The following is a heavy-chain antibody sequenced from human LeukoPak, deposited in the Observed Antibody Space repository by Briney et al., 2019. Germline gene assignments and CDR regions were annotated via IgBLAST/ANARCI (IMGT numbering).Heavy chain of an antibody. V-gene: IGHV1-2*04. CDR1: GYTFTGYY. Sequence: GASVKVSCTSSGYTFTGYYMHWVRQAPGQGLEWMGWINPNSGGTNYAQKFEGWVTMTRDTSISTAYMELSRLRSDDTAVYYCAREGRITIFGVVIPPYYYYGMDVWGQGTTVTVSS. J-gene: IGHJ6*02. CDR3: AREGRITIFGVVIPPYYYYGMDV. CDR2: INPNSGGT. D-gene: IGHD3-3*01.